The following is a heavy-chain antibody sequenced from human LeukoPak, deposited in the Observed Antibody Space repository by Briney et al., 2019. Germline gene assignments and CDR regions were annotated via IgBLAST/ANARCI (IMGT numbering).Heavy chain of an antibody. CDR3: ARDSDWNYERPYYMDV. Sequence: SVKVSCKASGGTFSSYAISWVRQAPGQGLEWMGRIIPIFGTANCAQKFQGRVTITTDESTSTAYMELSSLRSEDTAVYYCARDSDWNYERPYYMDVWGKGTTVTVSS. J-gene: IGHJ6*03. CDR2: IIPIFGTA. D-gene: IGHD1-7*01. CDR1: GGTFSSYA. V-gene: IGHV1-69*05.